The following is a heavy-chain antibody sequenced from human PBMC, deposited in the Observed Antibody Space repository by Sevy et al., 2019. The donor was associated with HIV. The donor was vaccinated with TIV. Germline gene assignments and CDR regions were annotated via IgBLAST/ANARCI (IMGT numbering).Heavy chain of an antibody. CDR3: AKDIRYSYGGGMDV. J-gene: IGHJ6*02. V-gene: IGHV3-9*01. CDR1: GFTFDEFA. D-gene: IGHD3-10*01. Sequence: GGSLRLSCAASGFTFDEFAMHWVRQVPGKGLEWVSGINWDSGAIGYADSVKGRFTTSRDNAKNSLYLQMNSLRGEDTALYYCAKDIRYSYGGGMDVWGQGTTVTVSS. CDR2: INWDSGAI.